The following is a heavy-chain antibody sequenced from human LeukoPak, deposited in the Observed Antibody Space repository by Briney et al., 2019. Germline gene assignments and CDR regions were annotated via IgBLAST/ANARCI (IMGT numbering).Heavy chain of an antibody. Sequence: GRSLRLSCAASGFTFSSYGMHWVRQAPGKGLEWVAVISYDGSNKYYADSVKGRFTIPRDNSKNTLYLQMNSLRAEDTAVYYCAKELSGFWYFDYWGQGTLVTVSS. V-gene: IGHV3-30*18. J-gene: IGHJ4*02. CDR1: GFTFSSYG. CDR3: AKELSGFWYFDY. D-gene: IGHD2/OR15-2a*01. CDR2: ISYDGSNK.